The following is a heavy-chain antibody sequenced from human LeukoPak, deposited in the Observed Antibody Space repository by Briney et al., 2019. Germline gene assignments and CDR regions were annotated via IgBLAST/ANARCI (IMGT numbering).Heavy chain of an antibody. J-gene: IGHJ4*02. CDR3: ARATVGASDY. Sequence: SETLSLTCTVSGGSISSYYWRWIRQPPGKGLEWIGYIYYSGSTNYNPSLKSRVTISVDTSKNQFSLKLSSVTAADTAVYYCARATVGASDYWGQGTLVTVSS. CDR2: IYYSGST. V-gene: IGHV4-59*01. CDR1: GGSISSYY. D-gene: IGHD1-26*01.